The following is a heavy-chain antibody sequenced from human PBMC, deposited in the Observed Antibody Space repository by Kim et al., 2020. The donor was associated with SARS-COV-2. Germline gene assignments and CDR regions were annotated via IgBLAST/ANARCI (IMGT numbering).Heavy chain of an antibody. D-gene: IGHD3-16*02. CDR3: TRHFEVVGITFGGVIVNDY. V-gene: IGHV3-73*01. Sequence: GRFTISSDDAKNTAYLQMNSVKTEDTAVYYCTRHFEVVGITFGGVIVNDYWGQGTLVTVSS. J-gene: IGHJ4*02.